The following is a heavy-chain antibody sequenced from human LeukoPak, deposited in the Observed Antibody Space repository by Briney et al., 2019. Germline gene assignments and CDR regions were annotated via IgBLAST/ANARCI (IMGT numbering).Heavy chain of an antibody. J-gene: IGHJ4*02. CDR2: INSNSGAI. CDR1: GYTFTAYY. D-gene: IGHD1-26*01. V-gene: IGHV1-2*02. CDR3: ARDGGSYDY. Sequence: ASVKVSCKTSGYTFTAYYIHWVRQAPGQGLEWMGWINSNSGAINYAQKFQGRVTMTRDTSISTAYMELSSLRSDDTAVYYCARDGGSYDYWGQGPWSPSPQ.